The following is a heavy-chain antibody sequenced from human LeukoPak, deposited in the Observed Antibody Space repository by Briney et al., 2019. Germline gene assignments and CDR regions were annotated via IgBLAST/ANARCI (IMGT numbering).Heavy chain of an antibody. CDR1: GFIFSAYA. J-gene: IGHJ4*02. CDR3: AKGDGGYDLDFDY. Sequence: GSLRLSCAASGFIFSAYAMNWVRQAPGKGLEWVSVIGGRGGNTYYADSVKGRFTISRDNSKKTLYLQMNSLRAEDTAVYYCAKGDGGYDLDFDYWGQGTLVTVSS. V-gene: IGHV3-23*01. CDR2: IGGRGGNT. D-gene: IGHD5-12*01.